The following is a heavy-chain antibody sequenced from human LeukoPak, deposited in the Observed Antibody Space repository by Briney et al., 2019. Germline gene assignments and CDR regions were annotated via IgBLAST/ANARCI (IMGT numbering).Heavy chain of an antibody. CDR1: GGSISSYY. V-gene: IGHV4-4*07. D-gene: IGHD3-10*01. Sequence: SETLSLTCTVSGGSISSYYWSWIRQPAGKGLEWIGRIYTSGSTNYNPSLKSRVTMSVDTSKNQFSLKLSSVTAADTAVYYCARKVVVRGVISLFDPWGQGTLVTVSS. CDR3: ARKVVVRGVISLFDP. CDR2: IYTSGST. J-gene: IGHJ5*02.